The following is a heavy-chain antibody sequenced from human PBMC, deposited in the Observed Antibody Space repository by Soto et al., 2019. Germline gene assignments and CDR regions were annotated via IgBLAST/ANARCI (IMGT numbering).Heavy chain of an antibody. J-gene: IGHJ4*02. CDR2: ISNSGLST. CDR1: GFTLSSYG. V-gene: IGHV3-23*01. CDR3: AKDTSLYYDFWSGYYTD. D-gene: IGHD3-3*01. Sequence: GGSLRLSCVASGFTLSSYGMSWVRQPPWKGLEWVSGISNSGLSTYYADSVKGRFTISRDKSKNTLYLQMTSLRAEDTAVYYCAKDTSLYYDFWSGYYTDWGQGTLVTVSS.